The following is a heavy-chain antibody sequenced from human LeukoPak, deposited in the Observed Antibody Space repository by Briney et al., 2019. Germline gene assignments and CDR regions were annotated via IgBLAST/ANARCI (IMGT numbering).Heavy chain of an antibody. CDR2: TSYDGSNK. V-gene: IGHV3-30-3*01. J-gene: IGHJ5*02. Sequence: GRSLRLSCAASGFTFSSYAMHWVRQAPGKGLEWVAVTSYDGSNKYYADSVKGRFTISRDNSKNTLYLQMNSLRAEDTAVYYCARSHSSGWYSAGLPFDPWGQGTLVTVSS. CDR1: GFTFSSYA. CDR3: ARSHSSGWYSAGLPFDP. D-gene: IGHD6-19*01.